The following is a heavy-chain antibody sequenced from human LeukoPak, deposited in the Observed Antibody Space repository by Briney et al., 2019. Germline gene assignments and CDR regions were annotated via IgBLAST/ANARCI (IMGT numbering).Heavy chain of an antibody. Sequence: GGSLRLSCAASGSTFSSYAMHWVRQAPGKGLEWVAVISYDGSNKYYADSVKGRFTISRDNSKNTLYLQMNSLRAEDTAVYYCAREVATLDAFDIWGQGTMVTVSS. CDR3: AREVATLDAFDI. CDR2: ISYDGSNK. V-gene: IGHV3-30-3*01. J-gene: IGHJ3*02. D-gene: IGHD5-12*01. CDR1: GSTFSSYA.